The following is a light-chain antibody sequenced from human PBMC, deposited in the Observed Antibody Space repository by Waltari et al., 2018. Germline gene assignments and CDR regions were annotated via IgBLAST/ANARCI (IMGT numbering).Light chain of an antibody. V-gene: IGKV1-39*01. CDR2: GAS. Sequence: DIKMTQSPSSLSASIGDRVTITCRASQSGGIYLNWYQQKPGKAPKLLIYGASTLHSGVPSRFSGSGSGTDFTLTITSLQPEDSATYCCQQSSSTLTFGGGTRVEI. CDR3: QQSSSTLT. CDR1: QSGGIY. J-gene: IGKJ4*01.